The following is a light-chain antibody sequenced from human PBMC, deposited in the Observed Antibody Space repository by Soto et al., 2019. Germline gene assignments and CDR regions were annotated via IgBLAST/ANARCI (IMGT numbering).Light chain of an antibody. CDR1: SSDVGGYNY. CDR2: EVS. CDR3: SSYTSSSLYV. V-gene: IGLV2-14*01. J-gene: IGLJ1*01. Sequence: SVLTQPSSLSVSPGQSITISFTGTSSDVGGYNYVSCYQQHPGKAPKLMIYEVSNRPSGVSNRFSGSKSGNTASLTISGLQAEDEADYYCSSYTSSSLYVFGTGTKVTVL.